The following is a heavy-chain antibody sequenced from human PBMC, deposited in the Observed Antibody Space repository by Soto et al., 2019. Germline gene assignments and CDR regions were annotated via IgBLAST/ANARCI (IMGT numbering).Heavy chain of an antibody. CDR2: ISAHNGNT. CDR3: ARGWYGDY. Sequence: QVHLVQSGAEVKKPWASVKVSCKGSGYGFTTYGITWVRQAPGQGLEWMAWISAHNGNTNYAQKVQGRVTVTRDTSTSTAYMELRSLRYADTAVYYCARGWYGDYWGQGAMVTVSS. D-gene: IGHD2-15*01. V-gene: IGHV1-18*01. J-gene: IGHJ4*02. CDR1: GYGFTTYG.